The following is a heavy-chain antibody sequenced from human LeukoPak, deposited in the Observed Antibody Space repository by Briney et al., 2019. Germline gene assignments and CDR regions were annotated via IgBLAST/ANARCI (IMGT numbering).Heavy chain of an antibody. CDR3: ARWDSGSYRYYFDY. V-gene: IGHV4-59*01. D-gene: IGHD1-26*01. CDR2: IYYSGST. J-gene: IGHJ4*02. Sequence: SETLSLTCTVSGGSISSYYWSWIRQPPGKGLEWIGYIYYSGSTNYNPSLKSRVTISVDTSKNQFSLKLSSLTAADTAVYYCARWDSGSYRYYFDYWGQGTLVTVSS. CDR1: GGSISSYY.